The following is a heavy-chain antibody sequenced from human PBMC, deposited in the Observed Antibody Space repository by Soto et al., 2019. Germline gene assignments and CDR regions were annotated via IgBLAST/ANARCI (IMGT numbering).Heavy chain of an antibody. Sequence: SETLSLTCTVSGASIRSYYWSWIRQPPGKGLEWIGYIYYSGKNSYNPSLKSRVTLSLDTSKNHFSLKLTSVTAADTAVYYCAGTGFHSDYWGQGTLVTVSS. J-gene: IGHJ4*02. CDR1: GASIRSYY. CDR2: IYYSGKN. CDR3: AGTGFHSDY. D-gene: IGHD3-9*01. V-gene: IGHV4-59*08.